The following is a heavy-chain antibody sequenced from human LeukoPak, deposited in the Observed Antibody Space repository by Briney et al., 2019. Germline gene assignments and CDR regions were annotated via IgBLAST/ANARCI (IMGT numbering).Heavy chain of an antibody. CDR1: GGSFSGYY. CDR3: ASYDFWSGYYIDY. CDR2: INHSGST. D-gene: IGHD3-3*01. J-gene: IGHJ4*02. V-gene: IGHV4-34*01. Sequence: SETLSLTCAVYGGSFSGYYWSWIRQPPGKGLEWIGEINHSGSTNYNPSLKSRVTMSVDTSKNQFSLKLSSVTAADTAVYYCASYDFWSGYYIDYWGQGTLVTVSS.